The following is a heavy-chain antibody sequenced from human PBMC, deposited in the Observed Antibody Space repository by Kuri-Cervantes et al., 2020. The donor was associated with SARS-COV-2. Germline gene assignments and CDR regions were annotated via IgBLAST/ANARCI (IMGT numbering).Heavy chain of an antibody. CDR1: GYSFTSYW. CDR2: IYPGDSDT. CDR3: ARQKFHYYDSSGYQGATDY. V-gene: IGHV5-51*01. Sequence: GESLKISCKGSGYSFTSYWLGWVRQMPGKGLEWMGIIYPGDSDTRYSPSFQGQVTISADESISTAYLQWSSLKASDTAMYYCARQKFHYYDSSGYQGATDYWGQGTLVTVSS. J-gene: IGHJ4*02. D-gene: IGHD3-22*01.